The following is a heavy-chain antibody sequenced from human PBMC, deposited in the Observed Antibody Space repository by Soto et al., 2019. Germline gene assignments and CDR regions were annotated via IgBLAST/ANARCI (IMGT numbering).Heavy chain of an antibody. V-gene: IGHV4-59*01. CDR1: GGSINSYF. Sequence: SETLSLTCTVSGGSINSYFWIWIRQSPGKGLEWIGHIYYSGSTSYSPSLKSRVSISVDTSKNQFSLEVHSVTAADTAVYYCARAGTNMVQFDYWGQGTLVTVSS. CDR2: IYYSGST. D-gene: IGHD3-10*01. J-gene: IGHJ4*02. CDR3: ARAGTNMVQFDY.